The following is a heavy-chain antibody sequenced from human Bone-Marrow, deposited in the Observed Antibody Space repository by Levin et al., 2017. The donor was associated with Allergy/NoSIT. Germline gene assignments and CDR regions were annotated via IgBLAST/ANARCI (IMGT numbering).Heavy chain of an antibody. CDR3: ARGKYQLLDACDS. Sequence: ESGPTLVKPTQTLTLTCTFSGFSLSTSGVSVGWIRQPPGKALEWLALIYWDDDVRYRASLKRRLVILKDPSKNQVVLTFHNVDPADTATYFCARGKYQLLDACDSWGQRTMVTVSS. CDR1: GFSLSTSGVS. D-gene: IGHD2-2*01. J-gene: IGHJ3*02. CDR2: IYWDDDV. V-gene: IGHV2-5*02.